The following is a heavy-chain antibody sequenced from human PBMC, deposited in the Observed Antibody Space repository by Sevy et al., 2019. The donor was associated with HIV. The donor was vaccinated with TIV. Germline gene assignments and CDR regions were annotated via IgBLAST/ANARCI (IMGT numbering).Heavy chain of an antibody. V-gene: IGHV3-11*01. CDR3: VRGGGRIHDFDY. CDR2: IGDSGHIK. J-gene: IGHJ4*02. CDR1: GFTFSDFY. D-gene: IGHD3-16*01. Sequence: GGSLRLSCAASGFTFSDFYMSWIRQAPGKGLEWVSYIGDSGHIKHYEDSVKGRFLISRDNAHNTVHLQMNSLTAEDTADYYCVRGGGRIHDFDYWGRGTLVTVSS.